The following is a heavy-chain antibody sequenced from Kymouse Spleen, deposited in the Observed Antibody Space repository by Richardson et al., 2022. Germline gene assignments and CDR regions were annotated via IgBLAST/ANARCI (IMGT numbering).Heavy chain of an antibody. Sequence: QVQLQESGPGLVKPSQTLSLTCTVSGGSISSGGYYWSWIRQHPGKGLEWIGYIYYSGSTYYNPSLKSRVTISVDTSKNQFSLKLSSVTAADTAVYYCARDKYSSSSDYYYYYGMDVWGQGTTVTVSS. J-gene: IGHJ6*02. D-gene: IGHD6-6*01. CDR2: IYYSGST. CDR3: ARDKYSSSSDYYYYYGMDV. V-gene: IGHV4-31*03. CDR1: GGSISSGGYY.